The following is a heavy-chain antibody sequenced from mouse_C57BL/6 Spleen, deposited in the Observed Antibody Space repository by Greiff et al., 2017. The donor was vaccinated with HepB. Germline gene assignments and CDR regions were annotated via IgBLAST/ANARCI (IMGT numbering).Heavy chain of an antibody. CDR1: GYTFTSYT. J-gene: IGHJ2*01. D-gene: IGHD3-3*01. Sequence: VQRVESGAELARPGASVKMSCKASGYTFTSYTMHWVKQRPGQGLEWIGYINPSSGYTKYNQKFKDKATLTADKSSSTAYMQLSSLTSEDSAVYYCASQGGTSFDYWGQGTTLTVSS. V-gene: IGHV1-4*01. CDR2: INPSSGYT. CDR3: ASQGGTSFDY.